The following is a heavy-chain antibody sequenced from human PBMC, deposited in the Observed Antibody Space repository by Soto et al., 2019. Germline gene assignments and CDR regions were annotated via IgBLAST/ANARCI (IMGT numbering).Heavy chain of an antibody. CDR2: INPSGGST. J-gene: IGHJ6*02. V-gene: IGHV1-46*01. D-gene: IGHD3-22*01. Sequence: GASVKVSCKASGYTFTSYHMHWVRQAPGQGLEWMGIINPSGGSTSYAQKFQGRVTMTRDTSTSTVYMELSSLRSEDTAVYYCARSYDSSGYYWRYYYGMDVWGQGTTVTVSS. CDR3: ARSYDSSGYYWRYYYGMDV. CDR1: GYTFTSYH.